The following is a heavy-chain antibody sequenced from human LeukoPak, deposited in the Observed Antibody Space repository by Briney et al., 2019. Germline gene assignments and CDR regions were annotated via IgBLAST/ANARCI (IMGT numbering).Heavy chain of an antibody. CDR1: GYTLTELS. Sequence: ASVKVSCKVSGYTLTELSMHWVRQAPGKGLEWMGGFDPEDGETIYAQKFQGRVTMTEDTSTDTAYMELSSLRSEDTAVYYCATETLAPGGYYYYGMGVWGQGTTVTVSS. CDR3: ATETLAPGGYYYYGMGV. V-gene: IGHV1-24*01. CDR2: FDPEDGET. J-gene: IGHJ6*02. D-gene: IGHD1-1*01.